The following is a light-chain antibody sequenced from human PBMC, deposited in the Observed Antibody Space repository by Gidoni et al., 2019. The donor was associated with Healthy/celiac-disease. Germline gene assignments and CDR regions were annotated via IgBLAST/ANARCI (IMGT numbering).Light chain of an antibody. V-gene: IGKV3-11*01. CDR3: QKRSNWPPT. CDR1: QSVSSY. Sequence: EIVLTQSPATLSLSPGERATLSCRASQSVSSYLAWYQQKPGQAPRLLIYDASNRATGIPARFRGSGSGTDVTLTISSLEPEDCAVYYCQKRSNWPPTFGPGTKVEIK. CDR2: DAS. J-gene: IGKJ3*01.